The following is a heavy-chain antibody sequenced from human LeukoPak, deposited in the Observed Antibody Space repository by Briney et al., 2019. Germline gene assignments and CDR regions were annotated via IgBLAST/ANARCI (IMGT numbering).Heavy chain of an antibody. Sequence: ASVKVSCKASGYTFTSYAMHWARQAPGQRLEWMGWINAGNGNTKYSQKFQGRVTITRDTSASTAYMELSSLRSEDTAVYYCARDGVSYYDILTGYYYWGQGTLVTVSS. V-gene: IGHV1-3*01. CDR3: ARDGVSYYDILTGYYY. CDR2: INAGNGNT. D-gene: IGHD3-9*01. CDR1: GYTFTSYA. J-gene: IGHJ4*02.